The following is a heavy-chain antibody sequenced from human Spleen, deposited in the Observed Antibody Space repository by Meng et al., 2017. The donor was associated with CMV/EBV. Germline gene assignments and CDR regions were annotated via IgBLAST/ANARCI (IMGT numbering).Heavy chain of an antibody. J-gene: IGHJ5*02. D-gene: IGHD3-10*01. CDR1: GFTFSNYW. CDR2: INIDGSST. V-gene: IGHV3-74*01. Sequence: GGSLRLSCAASGFTFSNYWMHWVRQAPGKGLVWVSHINIDGSSTNYADSVKGRFTISRDNAKNTLYLQINSLRAEDTAVYYCARERFGYYCSTIYTTNWFDPWGQGTLVTVSS. CDR3: ARERFGYYCSTIYTTNWFDP.